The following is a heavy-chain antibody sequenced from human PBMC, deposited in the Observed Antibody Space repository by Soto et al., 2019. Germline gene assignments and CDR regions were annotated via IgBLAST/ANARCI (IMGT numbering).Heavy chain of an antibody. D-gene: IGHD3-16*01. J-gene: IGHJ3*02. CDR2: IYYSGST. CDR1: GGSISSSSYY. CDR3: ARLGKRIIFAFDI. V-gene: IGHV4-39*01. Sequence: PSETLSLTCTVSGGSISSSSYYWGWIRQPPGKGLEWIGSIYYSGSTYYNPSLKSRVTISVDTSKNQFSLKLSSVTAADTAVYYCARLGKRIIFAFDIWGQGTMVTVSS.